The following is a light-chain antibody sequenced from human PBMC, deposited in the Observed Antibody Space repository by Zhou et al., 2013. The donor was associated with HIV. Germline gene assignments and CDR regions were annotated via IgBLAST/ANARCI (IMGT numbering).Light chain of an antibody. CDR1: QDISNY. CDR2: AAS. J-gene: IGKJ3*01. V-gene: IGKV1-16*01. CDR3: QQYYSYPIT. Sequence: DIQMTQSPSSLSASVGDRVTITCQASQDISNYLNWYQQKPGKAPKFLISAASSLQSGVPSRFSGSGSGTDFTLTISSLQPEDFATYFCQQYYSYPITFG.